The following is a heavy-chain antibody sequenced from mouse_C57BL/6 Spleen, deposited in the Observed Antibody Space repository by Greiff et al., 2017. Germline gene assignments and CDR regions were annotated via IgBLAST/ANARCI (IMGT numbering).Heavy chain of an antibody. Sequence: VQVVESGPGLVAPSQSLSITCTVSGFSLTSSGVHWVRHPPGKGLEWLVVIWSDGSTTYNSALKSRLSISKDNSKSQVFLKMNSLQTDDTAMYYCARSDGYYLDYWGQGTTLTVSS. CDR3: ARSDGYYLDY. D-gene: IGHD2-3*01. J-gene: IGHJ2*01. CDR2: IWSDGST. V-gene: IGHV2-6*03. CDR1: GFSLTSSG.